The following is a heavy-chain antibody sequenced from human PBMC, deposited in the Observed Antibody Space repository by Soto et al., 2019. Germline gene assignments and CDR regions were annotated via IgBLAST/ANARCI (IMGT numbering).Heavy chain of an antibody. CDR3: ARGNGIAARLGGVYYYYGMDV. CDR2: IYYSGST. D-gene: IGHD6-6*01. CDR1: GGSISSGGYY. J-gene: IGHJ6*02. V-gene: IGHV4-31*03. Sequence: QVQLQESGPGLVKPSQTLSLTCTVSGGSISSGGYYWSWIRQHPGKGLEWIGYIYYSGSTYYNPSLKSRVTISVGTSKNQFSLKLSSVTAADTAVYYCARGNGIAARLGGVYYYYGMDVWGQGTTVTVSS.